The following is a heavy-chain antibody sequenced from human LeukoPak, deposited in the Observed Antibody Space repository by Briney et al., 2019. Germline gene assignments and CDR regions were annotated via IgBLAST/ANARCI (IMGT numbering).Heavy chain of an antibody. CDR3: AREESYYGSGSYYPNWFDP. Sequence: ASVKVSCKASGYTFTGYGISWVRQAPGQGLEWMGWISAYNGNTNYAQKLQGRVTMTTDTSTSTAYMELRSLRSDDTAVYYCAREESYYGSGSYYPNWFDPRGQGTLVTVSS. CDR2: ISAYNGNT. CDR1: GYTFTGYG. D-gene: IGHD3-10*01. J-gene: IGHJ5*02. V-gene: IGHV1-18*01.